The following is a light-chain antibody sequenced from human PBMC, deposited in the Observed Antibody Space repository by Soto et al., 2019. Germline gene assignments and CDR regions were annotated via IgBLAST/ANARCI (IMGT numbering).Light chain of an antibody. Sequence: EIVLTQSPGTLSLSPGERATLSCRASQSVSSSYLAWYQQNPGQAPRLLIYGASSRATGIPDRFSGSGSGTDFTLTISRLEPEDCAVYYCQQYGSSPYTFGHGTKLEIK. CDR3: QQYGSSPYT. J-gene: IGKJ2*01. V-gene: IGKV3-20*01. CDR2: GAS. CDR1: QSVSSSY.